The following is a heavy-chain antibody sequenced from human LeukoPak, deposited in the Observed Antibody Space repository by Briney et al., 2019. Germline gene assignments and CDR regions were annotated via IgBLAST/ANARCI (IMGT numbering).Heavy chain of an antibody. V-gene: IGHV3-9*01. CDR3: ARSSGSYDGYYGVEV. D-gene: IGHD6-19*01. Sequence: GGSLRLSCGVSEFTFDDYVIHWVRQGPGKGLEWVAAMSWTSGSIAYAESVKGRFNIFRDNAQSSLYLQMNSLRAEDTAFYYCARSSGSYDGYYGVEVWGQGTTVIVSS. CDR2: MSWTSGSI. J-gene: IGHJ6*02. CDR1: EFTFDDYV.